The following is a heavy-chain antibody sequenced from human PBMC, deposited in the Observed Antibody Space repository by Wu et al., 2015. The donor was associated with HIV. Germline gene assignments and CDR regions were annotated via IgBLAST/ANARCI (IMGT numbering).Heavy chain of an antibody. CDR1: GYTFTSYG. V-gene: IGHV1-18*01. CDR3: AFVLDTAMVTNRPSEYFQH. Sequence: QVQLVQSGAEVKKPGASVKVSCKASGYTFTSYGISWVQQAPGQGLEWMGWISAYNGNTNYAQKLQGRVTMTTDTSTSTAYMELRSLRSDDTAVYYCAFVLDTAMVTNRPSEYFQHWGQGTLVTVSS. CDR2: ISAYNGNT. J-gene: IGHJ1*01. D-gene: IGHD5-18*01.